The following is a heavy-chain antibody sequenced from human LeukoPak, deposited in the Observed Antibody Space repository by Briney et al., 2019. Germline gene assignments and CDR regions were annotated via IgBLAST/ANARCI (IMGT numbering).Heavy chain of an antibody. J-gene: IGHJ4*02. V-gene: IGHV3-23*01. CDR2: ITGGGDDT. Sequence: GGSLRLSCTASGFTFSTYAMSWVRQAPGKGLERFSAITGGGDDTYYADSVKGRSTISRDNSKNTLYLQMNSLRVEDTAVYYCAKGSSSSRPYYFDCWGQGALVTVSS. CDR1: GFTFSTYA. D-gene: IGHD6-6*01. CDR3: AKGSSSSRPYYFDC.